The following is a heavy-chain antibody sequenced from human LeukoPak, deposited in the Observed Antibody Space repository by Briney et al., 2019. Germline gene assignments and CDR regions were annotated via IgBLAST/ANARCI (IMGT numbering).Heavy chain of an antibody. CDR3: AELGITMFGGV. CDR2: MQYDGINK. J-gene: IGHJ6*04. CDR1: GFPFSSFG. V-gene: IGHV3-30*02. Sequence: GGSLRLSCAASGFPFSSFGMHWVRQSPGKGLEWVAFMQYDGINKYYADSVKGRFTISRDNAKNSLYLQMNSLRAEDTAVYYCAELGITMFGGVWGKGTTVTISS. D-gene: IGHD3-10*02.